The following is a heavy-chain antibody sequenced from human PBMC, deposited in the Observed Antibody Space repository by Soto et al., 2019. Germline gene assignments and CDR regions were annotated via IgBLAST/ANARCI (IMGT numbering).Heavy chain of an antibody. D-gene: IGHD2-15*01. Sequence: QVQLVQSGAEVKKPGSSVKVSCKASGGTFSSYAISWVRQAPGQGLEWMGGIIPIFGTANYAQKFQGRVKITADESTSTAYMELSSLRSEDTAVYYCAGHLTVVTGYWYFDLWGRGTLVTVSS. CDR2: IIPIFGTA. V-gene: IGHV1-69*01. CDR1: GGTFSSYA. J-gene: IGHJ2*01. CDR3: AGHLTVVTGYWYFDL.